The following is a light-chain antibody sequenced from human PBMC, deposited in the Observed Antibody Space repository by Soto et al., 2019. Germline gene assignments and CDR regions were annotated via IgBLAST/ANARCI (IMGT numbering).Light chain of an antibody. V-gene: IGKV1-5*03. CDR2: KAS. CDR1: QSISIW. J-gene: IGKJ1*01. CDR3: QQYNSFSRT. Sequence: DIHMTQSPSTLSASVGDRVTITCRASQSISIWLAWYQQKPGRAPKLLMYKASSLESGVPSRFSGSGSGTEFTLTISSLQPDDFATYYCQQYNSFSRTFGQGTKVEIK.